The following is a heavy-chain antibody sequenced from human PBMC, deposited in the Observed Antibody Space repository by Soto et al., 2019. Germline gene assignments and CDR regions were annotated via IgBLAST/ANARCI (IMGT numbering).Heavy chain of an antibody. CDR1: GFTFSSYA. CDR2: ISYDGSNK. Sequence: GGSLRLSCAASGFTFSSYAMHWVRQAPGKGLEWVAVISYDGSNKYYADSVKGRFTISRDNSKNTLYLQMNSLRAEDTAVYYCARDHWRYSSWYYFDYWGQGTLVTVSS. CDR3: ARDHWRYSSWYYFDY. V-gene: IGHV3-30-3*01. J-gene: IGHJ4*02. D-gene: IGHD6-19*01.